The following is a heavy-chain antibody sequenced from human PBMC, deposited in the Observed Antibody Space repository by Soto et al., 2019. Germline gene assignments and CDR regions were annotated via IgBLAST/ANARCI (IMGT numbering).Heavy chain of an antibody. V-gene: IGHV3-33*01. J-gene: IGHJ4*02. CDR3: ARDPKTSGGQHWAFNYFDS. CDR2: IWYDGSNK. CDR1: GFTFSSYG. D-gene: IGHD7-27*01. Sequence: SLRLSCAASGFTFSSYGMHWVRQAPGKGLEWVAVIWYDGSNKYYADSVKGRFTISRDNSKNTLYLQMNSLRAEDTAVYYCARDPKTSGGQHWAFNYFDSWGQGTLVTVSS.